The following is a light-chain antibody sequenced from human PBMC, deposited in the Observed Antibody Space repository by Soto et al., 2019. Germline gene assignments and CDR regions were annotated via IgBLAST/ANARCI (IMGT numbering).Light chain of an antibody. CDR1: SSDVGGYNY. CDR3: ASYTTSSTWV. CDR2: DVT. Sequence: QSALTQPASVSGSPGQSITISCTGTSSDVGGYNYVSWYQQHPDKAPKLLIYDVTFRPSDVSNRFSGSKSGNTASLTISGLQAEDEADYYCASYTTSSTWVFGGGTKVTVL. J-gene: IGLJ3*02. V-gene: IGLV2-14*03.